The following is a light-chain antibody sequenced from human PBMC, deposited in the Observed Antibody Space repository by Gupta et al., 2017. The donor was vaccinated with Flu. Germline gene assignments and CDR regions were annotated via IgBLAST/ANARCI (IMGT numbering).Light chain of an antibody. CDR3: SSYTSTSTDV. Sequence: QPALMQPSSFSGAPGQSITISCTGTSSDVGGYNYVSWYQQHPGKAPKLMIYEVSNRPSGVSNRFSGSKSGNTASLTISGLQAEDEADYYCSSYTSTSTDVFGTGTKVTVL. V-gene: IGLV2-14*01. J-gene: IGLJ1*01. CDR1: SSDVGGYNY. CDR2: EVS.